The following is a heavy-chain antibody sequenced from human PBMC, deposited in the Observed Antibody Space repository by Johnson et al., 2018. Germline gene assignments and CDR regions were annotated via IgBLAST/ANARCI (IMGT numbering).Heavy chain of an antibody. J-gene: IGHJ3*02. CDR3: ARGPIMITSSDAFDI. CDR2: INPSGGST. D-gene: IGHD3-16*01. CDR1: GYTFTSYY. V-gene: IGHV1-46*01. Sequence: QVQLVQSGAEVKKPGSSVKVSCKASGYTFTSYYMHWVRQAPGQGLEWMGIINPSGGSTSYAQKFQGRVTMTRDTSTSTVYMELSSLRSEDTAVYYCARGPIMITSSDAFDIWGQGTMVTVSS.